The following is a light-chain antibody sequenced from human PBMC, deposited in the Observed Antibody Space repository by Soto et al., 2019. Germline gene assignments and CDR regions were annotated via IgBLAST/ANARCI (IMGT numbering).Light chain of an antibody. CDR3: SSFTSSVTWV. Sequence: QSVLTQPASVSGSPGQSITISCTGTSSDVGAYNYVSWYQQHPGKVPKLVIYDVTNRPSGVSSRFSGSKSGNTASLTISGLQAEDEADYYCSSFTSSVTWVFGGGTKLTVL. CDR2: DVT. CDR1: SSDVGAYNY. J-gene: IGLJ3*02. V-gene: IGLV2-14*03.